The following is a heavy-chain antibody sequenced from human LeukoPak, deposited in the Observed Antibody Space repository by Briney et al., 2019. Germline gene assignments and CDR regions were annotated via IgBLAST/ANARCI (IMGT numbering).Heavy chain of an antibody. J-gene: IGHJ3*02. CDR3: ARYGSGSYYDRSAFDI. Sequence: SETLSLTCTVSGGSISSYYWSWIRQPAGKGLEWIGRIYTSGSTNYNPSLKSRVTMSVDTSKNQFSLKLSSVTAADTAVYYCARYGSGSYYDRSAFDIWGQGTMVTVSS. CDR2: IYTSGST. CDR1: GGSISSYY. D-gene: IGHD1-26*01. V-gene: IGHV4-4*07.